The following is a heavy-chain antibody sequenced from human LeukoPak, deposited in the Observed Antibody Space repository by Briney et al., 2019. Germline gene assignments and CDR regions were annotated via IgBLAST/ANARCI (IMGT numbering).Heavy chain of an antibody. CDR2: VSGGGGNT. V-gene: IGHV3-23*01. CDR1: GFSFSSYA. Sequence: GGSLRLSCVGSGFSFSSYAISWVRQAPGKGLEWVSTVSGGGGNTHYLDSVKGRFSISRDNSKNSVFLQMSSLRVADTAVYYCARDALMGYWGQGTLVTVSS. CDR3: ARDALMGY. J-gene: IGHJ4*02. D-gene: IGHD2-8*01.